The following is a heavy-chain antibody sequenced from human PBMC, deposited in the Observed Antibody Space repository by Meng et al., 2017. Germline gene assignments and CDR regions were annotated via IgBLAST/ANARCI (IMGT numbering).Heavy chain of an antibody. V-gene: IGHV1-2*06. J-gene: IGHJ4*02. CDR3: ARSPPVDSSGWYYY. CDR2: INPNSGGT. D-gene: IGHD6-19*01. CDR1: GYTFTGYY. Sequence: ASVKVSCKASGYTFTGYYMHWVRQAPGQGLEWMGRINPNSGGTNYAQKFQGRVTMTRDTSISTAYMELSRLRSDDTAVYYCARSPPVDSSGWYYYWGQGTLVTVSS.